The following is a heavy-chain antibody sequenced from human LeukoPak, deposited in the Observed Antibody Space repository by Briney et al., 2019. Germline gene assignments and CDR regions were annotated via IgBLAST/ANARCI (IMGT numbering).Heavy chain of an antibody. CDR3: ARGPRYSSSWNWFDP. CDR2: IYSGGST. J-gene: IGHJ5*02. D-gene: IGHD6-13*01. CDR1: GFTVSSNY. Sequence: GGSLRLSCAASGFTVSSNYMSWVRQAPGKGLEWVSVIYSGGSTYYADSVKGRFTISRDNSKNTLYLQMNSLRAEDTAVYYCARGPRYSSSWNWFDPWGQGTLVTVSS. V-gene: IGHV3-53*01.